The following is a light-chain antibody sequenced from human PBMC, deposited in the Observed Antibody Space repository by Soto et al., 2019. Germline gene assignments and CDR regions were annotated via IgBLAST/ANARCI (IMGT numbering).Light chain of an antibody. CDR1: QGISSY. V-gene: IGKV1-9*01. J-gene: IGKJ4*01. CDR2: AAS. CDR3: QQGKSYPLT. Sequence: DIQLTQSPSFLSASVGDRVTITCRASQGISSYLAWYQQKPGIVPKFLIYAASTLQSGVPSRFSGSGSGTEFTLTISSLLPEDFATYYCQQGKSYPLTFGGGTKVEIK.